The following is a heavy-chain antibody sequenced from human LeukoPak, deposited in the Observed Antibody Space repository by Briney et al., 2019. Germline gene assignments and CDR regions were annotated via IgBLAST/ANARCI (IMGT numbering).Heavy chain of an antibody. CDR3: ARDGSGSYFYHFDY. Sequence: ASVKVSCKLSGYTLTELSMHWVRQAPGKGLEWMGGFDPKDGETSYAQKFQGRITMTEDTSTDTAYMELSSLRSEDTAVYYCARDGSGSYFYHFDYWGQGTLVTVSS. CDR2: FDPKDGET. J-gene: IGHJ4*02. V-gene: IGHV1-24*01. D-gene: IGHD3-10*01. CDR1: GYTLTELS.